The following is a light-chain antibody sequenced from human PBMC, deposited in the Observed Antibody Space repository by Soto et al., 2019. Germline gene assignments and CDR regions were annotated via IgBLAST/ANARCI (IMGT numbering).Light chain of an antibody. CDR2: DAS. Sequence: EIVLTQSQATLSLSPGERATLSCRASQSVSSYLAWYQQKPGQAPRLLIYDASNRATGIPARFSGSGSGTDFTLTISSLEPEDVAVYYCQQRSNLPPYTFGQGTKLEIK. CDR3: QQRSNLPPYT. V-gene: IGKV3-11*01. J-gene: IGKJ2*01. CDR1: QSVSSY.